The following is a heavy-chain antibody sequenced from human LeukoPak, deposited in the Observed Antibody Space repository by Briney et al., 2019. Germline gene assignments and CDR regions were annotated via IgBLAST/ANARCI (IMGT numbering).Heavy chain of an antibody. D-gene: IGHD6-13*01. CDR2: ISGSGGST. CDR3: AKSRQGSAGKKDLFDY. CDR1: GFTFSSYA. J-gene: IGHJ4*02. Sequence: GRSLRLSCAASGFTFSSYAMSWVRQAPGKGLEWVSAISGSGGSTYYADSVKGRFTISRDNSKNTLYLQMNSLRAEDTAVYYCAKSRQGSAGKKDLFDYWGQGTLVTVSS. V-gene: IGHV3-23*01.